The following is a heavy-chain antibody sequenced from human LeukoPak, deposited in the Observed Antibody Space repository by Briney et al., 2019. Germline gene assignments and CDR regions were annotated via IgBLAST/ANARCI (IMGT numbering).Heavy chain of an antibody. D-gene: IGHD4-11*01. CDR2: IYYSGST. CDR1: GGSISSSSYY. J-gene: IGHJ3*02. V-gene: IGHV4-39*01. CDR3: ARSLYSDYVRGAFDI. Sequence: SETLSLTCTVSGGSISSSSYYWGWIGQPPGKGLEWIGRIYYSGSTYYNPSLNRRVTISVDASKNQYPLKLSSMTAADTAVYYCARSLYSDYVRGAFDIWGQGTMVTVSS.